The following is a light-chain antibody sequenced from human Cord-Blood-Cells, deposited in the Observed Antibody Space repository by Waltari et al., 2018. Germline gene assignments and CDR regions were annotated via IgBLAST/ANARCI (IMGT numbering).Light chain of an antibody. J-gene: IGLJ1*01. CDR3: SSYTSSSTYV. CDR2: DVS. CDR1: SSAVGGYNY. Sequence: QSALTQPASVSGSPGQSITISCTGTSSAVGGYNYVSWYQQHPGRAPKLMIYDVSNRPTGVSNRCSGSKSGNTASLTISGLQAEDEADYYCSSYTSSSTYVFGTGTKVTVL. V-gene: IGLV2-14*03.